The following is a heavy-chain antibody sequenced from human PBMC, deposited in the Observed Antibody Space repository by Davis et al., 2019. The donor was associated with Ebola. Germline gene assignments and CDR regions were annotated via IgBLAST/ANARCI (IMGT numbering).Heavy chain of an antibody. CDR2: MYSGGST. V-gene: IGHV3-53*01. CDR3: ARNVPVVRGGF. CDR1: GLTFSSCA. Sequence: PGGSLRLSCAVSGLTFSSCAMSWVRQAPGKGLEWVSVMYSGGSTNYADSVKGRFTISRDSSKNTVYLQMNSLRVEDTAVYYCARNVPVVRGGFWGQGTLVTVSS. D-gene: IGHD3-10*01. J-gene: IGHJ4*02.